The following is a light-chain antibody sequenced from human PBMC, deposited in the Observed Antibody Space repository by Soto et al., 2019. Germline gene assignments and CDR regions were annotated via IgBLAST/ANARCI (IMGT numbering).Light chain of an antibody. CDR2: DAS. CDR3: QQRSNWPPTLT. V-gene: IGKV3-11*01. J-gene: IGKJ4*01. CDR1: QSVSSS. Sequence: IVLTQSPATLSLSPGERATLSCRASQSVSSSLAWYQQKPGQAPRLLIYDASNRATGIPARFSGSGSGTDFTLTISSLEPEDFAVYYCQQRSNWPPTLTFGGGTKVEIK.